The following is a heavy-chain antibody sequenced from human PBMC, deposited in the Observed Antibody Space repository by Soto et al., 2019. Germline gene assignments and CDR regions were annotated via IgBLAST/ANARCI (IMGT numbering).Heavy chain of an antibody. CDR1: GFTYSMYW. V-gene: IGHV3-23*01. CDR2: ISGSGGST. Sequence: PGGSLRLSCAASGFTYSMYWMSWVRQAPGKGLEWVSAISGSGGSTYYADSVKGRFTISRDNSKNTLYLQMNSLRAEDTAVYYCAKDRTMVRGVIDYWGQGTLVTVSS. J-gene: IGHJ4*02. CDR3: AKDRTMVRGVIDY. D-gene: IGHD3-10*01.